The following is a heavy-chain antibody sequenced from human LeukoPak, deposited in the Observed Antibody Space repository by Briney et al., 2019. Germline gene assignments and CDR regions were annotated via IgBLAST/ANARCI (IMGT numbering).Heavy chain of an antibody. CDR3: ARVRRAFDI. Sequence: SETLSLTCTVSGGSISSGGYSWSWIRQHPGKGLEWIGYIYYSGSTYYNPSLKSRVTISVDTSKNQFSLKLSSVTAADTAVYYCARVRRAFDIWGQGTMVTVSS. CDR1: GGSISSGGYS. V-gene: IGHV4-31*03. J-gene: IGHJ3*02. CDR2: IYYSGST.